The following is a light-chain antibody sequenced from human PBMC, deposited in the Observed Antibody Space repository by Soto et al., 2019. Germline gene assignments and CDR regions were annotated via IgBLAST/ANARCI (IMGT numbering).Light chain of an antibody. Sequence: IQMTKSPSSLSASVGDRVTITCRASQSISSYLNWYQQKSGKAPKLLIYGASSLQSGVPSRFSGSESRTDFTLTISSLQPEDFATYYCQQSYSAPLTFGGGTKVDIK. CDR1: QSISSY. J-gene: IGKJ4*01. CDR3: QQSYSAPLT. CDR2: GAS. V-gene: IGKV1-39*01.